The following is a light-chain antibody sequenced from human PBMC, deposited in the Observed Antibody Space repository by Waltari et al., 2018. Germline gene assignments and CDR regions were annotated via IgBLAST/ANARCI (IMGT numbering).Light chain of an antibody. J-gene: IGLJ2*01. CDR3: CSYAGSSTLV. CDR1: SSDVGSYNL. Sequence: QSALTQPASVSGSPGQSITISCTGTSSDVGSYNLFSWYQQHIGKAPKLMIYEGSKRPSGLSNRFSGSKSGNTASLTISGLQAEDEADYYCCSYAGSSTLVFGGGTKLTVL. V-gene: IGLV2-23*01. CDR2: EGS.